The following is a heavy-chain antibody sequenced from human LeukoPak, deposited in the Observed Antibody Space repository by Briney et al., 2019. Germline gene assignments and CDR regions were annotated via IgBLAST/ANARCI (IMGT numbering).Heavy chain of an antibody. J-gene: IGHJ5*02. CDR2: INPNSGGT. V-gene: IGHV1-2*02. CDR3: ASDNSGNPPFDP. D-gene: IGHD5-12*01. CDR1: GYTFTGYY. Sequence: ASVKVSCKASGYTFTGYYMHWVRQAPGQGLEWMGWINPNSGGTNYAQKFQGRVTMTRDTSIRTAYMELSSLRSDDTAVYYCASDNSGNPPFDPWGQGTLVTVSS.